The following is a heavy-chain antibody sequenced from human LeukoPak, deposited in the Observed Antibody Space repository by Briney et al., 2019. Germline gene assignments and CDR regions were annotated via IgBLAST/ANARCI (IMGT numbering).Heavy chain of an antibody. CDR3: ARDNDSRDPPHFDY. V-gene: IGHV1-2*02. Sequence: GASVKVSCKASGYTVTGYYMHWVRQAPGQGLEWMGWINPNSGGTNYAQKFQGRVTMTRDTSISTAYMELSRLRSDDTAVYYCARDNDSRDPPHFDYWGQGTLVTVSS. D-gene: IGHD3-16*01. CDR2: INPNSGGT. J-gene: IGHJ4*02. CDR1: GYTVTGYY.